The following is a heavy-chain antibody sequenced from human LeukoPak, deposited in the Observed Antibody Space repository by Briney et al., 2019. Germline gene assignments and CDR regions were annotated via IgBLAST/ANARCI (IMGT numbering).Heavy chain of an antibody. Sequence: ASVKVSCKDSGYTFTSYGISWVRQAPGQGLEWMGWISAYNGNTNYAQKLQGRVTMTTDTSTSTAYMELRSLRSDDTAVYYCARERSGYSYAYSDYWGQGTLVTVSS. CDR2: ISAYNGNT. CDR3: ARERSGYSYAYSDY. CDR1: GYTFTSYG. V-gene: IGHV1-18*01. J-gene: IGHJ4*02. D-gene: IGHD5-18*01.